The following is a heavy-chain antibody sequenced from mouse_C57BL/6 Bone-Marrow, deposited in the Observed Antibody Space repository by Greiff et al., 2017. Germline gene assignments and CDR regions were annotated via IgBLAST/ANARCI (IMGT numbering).Heavy chain of an antibody. V-gene: IGHV1-9*01. CDR2: ILPGSGST. CDR1: GYTFTGYW. D-gene: IGHD2-3*01. CDR3: ASRYDGYYDYAMDY. J-gene: IGHJ4*01. Sequence: QVQLQQSGAELMQPGASVKLSCKATGYTFTGYWIAWVKQGPGHGLEWIGEILPGSGSTNYNEKFKGQATFTADTSSNTAYMQLSSLTTEDSASYYCASRYDGYYDYAMDYWGQGTSVTVSS.